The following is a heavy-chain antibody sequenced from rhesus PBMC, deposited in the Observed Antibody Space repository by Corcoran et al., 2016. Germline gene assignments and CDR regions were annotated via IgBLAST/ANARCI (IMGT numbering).Heavy chain of an antibody. J-gene: IGHJ4*01. CDR1: GGSISSNY. CDR2: IYGSGILT. CDR3: ARLSHCTSTTCYAGDY. D-gene: IGHD2-2*01. Sequence: QLQLQESGPGLVKPSETLSVTCAVSGGSISSNYWTWIRQPPGKGLEWLGRIYGSGILTTHHPSLKSPLTRSVATSNNQLSLKLTSVTAADTAVYYCARLSHCTSTTCYAGDYWGQGVLVTVSS. V-gene: IGHV4-169*01.